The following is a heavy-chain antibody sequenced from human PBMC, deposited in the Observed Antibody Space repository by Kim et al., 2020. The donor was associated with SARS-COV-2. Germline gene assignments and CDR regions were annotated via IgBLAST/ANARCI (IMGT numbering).Heavy chain of an antibody. CDR3: AKDLWFQRGSSWWDTRNWCDP. CDR1: GFTFSSYA. CDR2: ISGSGGST. D-gene: IGHD6-13*01. V-gene: IGHV3-23*01. Sequence: GGSLSLSCAASGFTFSSYAMSWVRQAPGKGLEWVSAISGSGGSTYYADSVKGRFTISRANSKNTLYLQMNSLRAEDTAVYYCAKDLWFQRGSSWWDTRNWCDPWGQGTLVTVAS. J-gene: IGHJ5*02.